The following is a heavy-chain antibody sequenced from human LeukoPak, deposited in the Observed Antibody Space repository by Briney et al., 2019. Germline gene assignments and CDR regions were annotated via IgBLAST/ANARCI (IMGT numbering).Heavy chain of an antibody. CDR3: ARRPFGADY. CDR2: ISYDGSNK. V-gene: IGHV3-30-3*01. J-gene: IGHJ4*02. CDR1: GFTFSSYA. D-gene: IGHD3-10*01. Sequence: TGGSLRLSCAASGFTFSSYAMHWVRQAPGKGLEWVAVISYDGSNKYYADSVKGRFTISRDNSKNTLYLQMNSLRAEDTAVYYCARRPFGADYWGQGTLVTVSS.